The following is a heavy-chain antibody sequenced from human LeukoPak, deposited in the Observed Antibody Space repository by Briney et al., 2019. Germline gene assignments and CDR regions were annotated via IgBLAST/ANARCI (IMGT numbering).Heavy chain of an antibody. J-gene: IGHJ4*02. Sequence: HSGGSLRLSCSASGSSFNNFGMHWVRQAPGKGLEWVAVVSNDGTDTHYADSVKGRFTISRDNSKNTLYLQMDSLRAEDTGVFYCARDADSSGYYYPIDYWGQGTLVTVSS. D-gene: IGHD3-22*01. CDR2: VSNDGTDT. V-gene: IGHV3-30*03. CDR3: ARDADSSGYYYPIDY. CDR1: GSSFNNFG.